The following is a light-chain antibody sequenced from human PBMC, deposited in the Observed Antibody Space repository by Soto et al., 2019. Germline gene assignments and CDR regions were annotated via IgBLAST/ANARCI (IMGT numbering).Light chain of an antibody. Sequence: EIVLTQSPGTLSLSPGERATLSCRASESVSSSYLAWYQQKPGQAPRLLIYGASGRATGIPERFSGSGSGTDFTLTISRLEPEDFAVYYCQQYGSSSYTFGQGTKLEIK. CDR1: ESVSSSY. CDR2: GAS. CDR3: QQYGSSSYT. J-gene: IGKJ2*01. V-gene: IGKV3-20*01.